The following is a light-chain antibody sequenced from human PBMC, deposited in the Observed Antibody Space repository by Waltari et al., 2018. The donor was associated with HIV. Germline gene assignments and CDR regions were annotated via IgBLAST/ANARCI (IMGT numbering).Light chain of an antibody. Sequence: QSALTQPASVSGSPGQSITLSCTGTRSAVGGYNYVSCYQQHPGKAPKLMIYDVSKRPSGVSNRFSGSKSGNTASLTISGLQAEDEADYYCCSYAGTYVVFGGGTKLTVL. CDR1: RSAVGGYNY. CDR3: CSYAGTYVV. V-gene: IGLV2-23*02. CDR2: DVS. J-gene: IGLJ2*01.